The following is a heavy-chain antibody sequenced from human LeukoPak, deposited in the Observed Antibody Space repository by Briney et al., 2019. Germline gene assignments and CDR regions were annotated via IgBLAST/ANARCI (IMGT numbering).Heavy chain of an antibody. CDR3: TRGPGYDYVWGTYRADY. CDR2: ITSSGSST. V-gene: IGHV3-64*01. J-gene: IGHJ4*02. CDR1: GFSFTNFA. Sequence: GGSLRLSCVASGFSFTNFAMSWVRQAPGRGLEYVAAITSSGSSTFHANSVKGRFTISRDNSKNTLYLQMGSLRPEDMAVYFCTRGPGYDYVWGTYRADYWGQGTLVTVSS. D-gene: IGHD3-16*02.